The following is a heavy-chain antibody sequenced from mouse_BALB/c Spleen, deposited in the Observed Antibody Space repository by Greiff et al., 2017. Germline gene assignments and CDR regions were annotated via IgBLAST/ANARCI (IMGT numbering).Heavy chain of an antibody. Sequence: EVMLVESGGGLVKPGGSLKLSCAASGFTFSSYTMSWVRQTPEKRLEWVATISSGGGSTYYPDTVKGRFTISRDNAKNTLYLQMSSLKSEDTAMYYCASHRGNPFAYWGQGTLVTVSA. V-gene: IGHV5-6-4*01. D-gene: IGHD2-1*01. CDR3: ASHRGNPFAY. CDR2: ISSGGGST. CDR1: GFTFSSYT. J-gene: IGHJ3*01.